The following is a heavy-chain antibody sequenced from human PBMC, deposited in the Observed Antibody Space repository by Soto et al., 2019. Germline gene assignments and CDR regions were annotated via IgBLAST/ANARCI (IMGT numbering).Heavy chain of an antibody. CDR3: ARSYSSGWYGHHYGMEV. D-gene: IGHD6-19*01. V-gene: IGHV1-2*04. CDR1: GYTFTGYY. CDR2: INPNSGGT. Sequence: QVQLVQSGAEVKKPGASVKVSCKASGYTFTGYYMHWVRQAPGQGLEWMGWINPNSGGTNYAQKLQCSVTMTRETASISSNVELAGLKREDSAVYCRARSYSSGWYGHHYGMEVWGQGTTVTVSS. J-gene: IGHJ6*02.